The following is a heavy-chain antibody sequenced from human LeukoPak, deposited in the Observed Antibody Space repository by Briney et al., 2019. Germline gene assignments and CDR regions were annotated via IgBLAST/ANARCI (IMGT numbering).Heavy chain of an antibody. Sequence: SQTLPLTCTVSGGSISSGDYYWSWIRQPPGKGLEWIGTIYYSGRTYYSPSLKSRVTMSVDPSNNQFSLNLRSVTAADTALYYCARRRYYDGSGYLEWGQGTLLSVSS. D-gene: IGHD3-22*01. CDR2: IYYSGRT. J-gene: IGHJ1*01. CDR1: GGSISSGDYY. CDR3: ARRRYYDGSGYLE. V-gene: IGHV4-39*01.